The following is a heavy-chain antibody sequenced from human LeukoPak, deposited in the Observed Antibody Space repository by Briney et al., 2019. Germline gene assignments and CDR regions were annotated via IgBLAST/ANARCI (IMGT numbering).Heavy chain of an antibody. V-gene: IGHV1-18*01. J-gene: IGHJ6*03. CDR3: ARGRPSGYYWAYYYMDV. D-gene: IGHD5-12*01. CDR1: GYTFTSYG. Sequence: GASVKVSCKASGYTFTSYGISWVRQAPGQGLEWMGWISAYNGNTNYAQKLQGRVTMTTDTSTSTAYMELRSLRSDDTAVYYCARGRPSGYYWAYYYMDVWGKGTTVTVSS. CDR2: ISAYNGNT.